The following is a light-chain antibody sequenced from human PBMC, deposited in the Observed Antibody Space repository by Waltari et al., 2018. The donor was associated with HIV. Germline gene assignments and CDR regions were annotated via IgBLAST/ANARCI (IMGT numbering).Light chain of an antibody. J-gene: IGKJ3*01. CDR2: DAS. Sequence: DIQMTQSPSPLSASVGDSVSIPCRASQTVTNKVNWYQQKPGKAPEVLIYDASTLQSGVPSRFRGAGFGTDFTLTITSLQPDDFATYFCQQSYRSPLTFGPGTKVDVK. V-gene: IGKV1-39*01. CDR3: QQSYRSPLT. CDR1: QTVTNK.